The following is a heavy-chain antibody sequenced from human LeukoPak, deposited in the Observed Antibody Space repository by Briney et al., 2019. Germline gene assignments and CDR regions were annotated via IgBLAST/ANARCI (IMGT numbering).Heavy chain of an antibody. CDR3: ARGTSIAAVDYFDY. J-gene: IGHJ4*02. D-gene: IGHD6-6*01. Sequence: SETLSLTCTVSGGSISSGSYYWSWIRQPAGKGLEWIGRIYTSGSTNYNPSLKSRVTISVDTSKNQFSLKLSSVTAADTAVYYCARGTSIAAVDYFDYWGQGTLVTVSS. CDR2: IYTSGST. CDR1: GGSISSGSYY. V-gene: IGHV4-61*02.